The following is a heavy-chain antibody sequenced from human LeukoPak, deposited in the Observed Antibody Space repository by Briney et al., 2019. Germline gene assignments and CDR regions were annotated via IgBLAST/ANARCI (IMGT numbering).Heavy chain of an antibody. V-gene: IGHV3-30*02. D-gene: IGHD2-2*01. J-gene: IGHJ4*02. Sequence: VGSLRLSCAASGFTFSSYGMHWVRQAPGKGLEWVAFIRYDGSNKYYADSVKGRFTISRDNYKNTMYLKMNSLRAEDTAVYYCAKDMVPDLGYCSSTSCYSLDYWGQGTLVTVSS. CDR3: AKDMVPDLGYCSSTSCYSLDY. CDR1: GFTFSSYG. CDR2: IRYDGSNK.